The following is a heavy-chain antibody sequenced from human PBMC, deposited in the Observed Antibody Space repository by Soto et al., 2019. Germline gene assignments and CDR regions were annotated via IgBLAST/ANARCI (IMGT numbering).Heavy chain of an antibody. V-gene: IGHV3-21*01. CDR2: ISSSSSYI. CDR1: GFTFSSYS. D-gene: IGHD1-26*01. Sequence: EVQLVESGGGLVKPGGSLRLSCAASGFTFSSYSMNWVRQAPGKGLEWVSSISSSSSYIYYADSVKGRFTISRDNAKNSLYLQMNSLRAEDTAVYYCVRVIVDYYGMDVWGQGTTVTVSS. J-gene: IGHJ6*02. CDR3: VRVIVDYYGMDV.